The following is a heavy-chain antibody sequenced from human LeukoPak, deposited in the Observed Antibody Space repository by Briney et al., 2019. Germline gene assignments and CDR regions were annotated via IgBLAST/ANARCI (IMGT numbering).Heavy chain of an antibody. Sequence: GGSLRLSCAASGFTLSTYAMSWVRQTPGKGLEWVAATSSSDAGTYHADSVRGRFTISRDNSKNTLYLQMNSLRAEDTAVYYCARDVAEQWLVLGGHYFDYWGQGTLVTVSS. D-gene: IGHD6-19*01. CDR2: TSSSDAGT. J-gene: IGHJ4*02. CDR1: GFTLSTYA. V-gene: IGHV3-23*01. CDR3: ARDVAEQWLVLGGHYFDY.